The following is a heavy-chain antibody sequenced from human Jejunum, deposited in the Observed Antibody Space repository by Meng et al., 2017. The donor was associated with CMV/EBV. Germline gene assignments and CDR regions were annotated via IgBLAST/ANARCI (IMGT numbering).Heavy chain of an antibody. V-gene: IGHV7-4-1*02. CDR2: INTNTGIP. CDR1: GYTFTSYA. J-gene: IGHJ4*02. CDR3: AVSSIPLPGHNYFDY. Sequence: SGYTFTSYAMNWVRQAPGQGLEWMGWINTNTGIPSYAQGFTGRFVFSLDTSISKTYLQISSLRADDTAVYYCAVSSIPLPGHNYFDYWGQGTLVTVSS. D-gene: IGHD6-6*01.